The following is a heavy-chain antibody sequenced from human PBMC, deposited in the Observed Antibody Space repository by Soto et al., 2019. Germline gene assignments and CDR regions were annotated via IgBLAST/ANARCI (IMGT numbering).Heavy chain of an antibody. V-gene: IGHV4-31*03. CDR1: GGSISSGGYY. CDR3: AREGGHSSSWTNWFDP. J-gene: IGHJ5*02. D-gene: IGHD6-13*01. Sequence: QVQLQESGPGLVKPSQTLSLTCTVSGGSISSGGYYWSWIRQHPGKGLEWIGYIYYSGSTYYNPSLKSRVTISVDTSKNQFSLKLSSVTAADTAVYYCAREGGHSSSWTNWFDPWGQGTLVTVSS. CDR2: IYYSGST.